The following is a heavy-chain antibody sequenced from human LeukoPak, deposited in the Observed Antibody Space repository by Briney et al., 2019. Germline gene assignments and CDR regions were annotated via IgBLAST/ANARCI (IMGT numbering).Heavy chain of an antibody. CDR3: AELGITMIGGV. Sequence: GGSLRLSCAASGFNFSTYGMSWVRQAPGKGLEWVSLVSGSGGSTYYGDSVKGRFTISRDNSKNTLYLQMNSLRAEDTAVYYCAELGITMIGGVWGKGTTVTISS. CDR2: VSGSGGST. V-gene: IGHV3-23*01. D-gene: IGHD3-10*02. J-gene: IGHJ6*04. CDR1: GFNFSTYG.